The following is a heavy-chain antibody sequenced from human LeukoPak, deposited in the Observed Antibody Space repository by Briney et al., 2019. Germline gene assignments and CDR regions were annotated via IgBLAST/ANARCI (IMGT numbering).Heavy chain of an antibody. CDR2: IHPNSGDT. D-gene: IGHD6-19*01. CDR1: GYTFTGYY. CDR3: ARLAAVPG. J-gene: IGHJ1*01. Sequence: GASVKVSCKASGYTFTGYYLHWVRQAPGQGFEWMGWIHPNSGDTNYAQKFQGRVTMTRDTSISTAYMELSSLRSDDTAVYCCARLAAVPGWGQGTLVTVSS. V-gene: IGHV1-2*02.